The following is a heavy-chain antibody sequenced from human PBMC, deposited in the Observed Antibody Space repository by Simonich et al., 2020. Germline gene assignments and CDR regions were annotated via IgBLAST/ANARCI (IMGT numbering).Heavy chain of an antibody. CDR3: ARTYSGSYYYFDY. Sequence: QVQLVQSGAEVKKPGASVKVSCKASGYTFTSYVINWVRQATGQGLEWMGWMKPNSGNTGYAQKFQGRVTITRNTSISTAYMELSSLRSEDTAVYYCARTYSGSYYYFDYWGQGTLVTVSS. V-gene: IGHV1-8*03. D-gene: IGHD1-26*01. CDR1: GYTFTSYV. J-gene: IGHJ4*02. CDR2: MKPNSGNT.